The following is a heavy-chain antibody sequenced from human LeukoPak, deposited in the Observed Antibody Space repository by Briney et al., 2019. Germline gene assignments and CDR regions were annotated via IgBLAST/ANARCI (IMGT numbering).Heavy chain of an antibody. CDR2: IYYSGST. V-gene: IGHV4-39*01. D-gene: IGHD3-10*01. J-gene: IGHJ1*01. CDR1: GGSISSSSYY. Sequence: SETLSLTCTVSGGSISSSSYYWGWIRQPPGKGLEWIGSIYYSGSTYYNPSLKSRVTISVDTSKNQFSLKLSSVTAADTAVYYCARRVYGSGFFQHWGQGTLVTVSS. CDR3: ARRVYGSGFFQH.